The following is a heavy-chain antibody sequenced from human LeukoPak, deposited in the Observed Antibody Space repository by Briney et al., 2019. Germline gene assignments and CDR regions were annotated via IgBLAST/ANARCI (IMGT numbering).Heavy chain of an antibody. CDR1: GFTFSNYA. Sequence: GGSLRLSCAASGFTFSNYAMSWVRQAPGKGLEWVSTISGSGDTTYYADSVKGRFTISRDNSKNTPYLQMNSLRAEDTAVYYCARATGTWGHDGFDIWGQGTMVTVSS. CDR3: ARATGTWGHDGFDI. J-gene: IGHJ3*02. CDR2: ISGSGDTT. D-gene: IGHD3-16*01. V-gene: IGHV3-23*01.